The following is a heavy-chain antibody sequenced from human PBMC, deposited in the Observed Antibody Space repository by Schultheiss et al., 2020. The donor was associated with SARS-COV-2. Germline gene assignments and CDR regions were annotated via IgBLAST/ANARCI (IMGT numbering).Heavy chain of an antibody. CDR2: IRYDGSNK. Sequence: GGSLRLSCAASGFTFSSYGMHWVRQAPGKGLEWVAFIRYDGSNKYYADSVKGRFTISRDNSKNTLYLQMNSLRAEDTAVYYCVSGSLELHLWFRELPHGPGYWGQGTLVTVSS. J-gene: IGHJ4*02. V-gene: IGHV3-30*02. D-gene: IGHD3-10*01. CDR1: GFTFSSYG. CDR3: VSGSLELHLWFRELPHGPGY.